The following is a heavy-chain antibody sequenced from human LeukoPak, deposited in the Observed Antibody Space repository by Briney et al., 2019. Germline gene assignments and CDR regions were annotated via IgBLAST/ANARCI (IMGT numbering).Heavy chain of an antibody. CDR2: INPSGGST. Sequence: ASVKVSCKASGYTFTSYYMHWVRQAPGQGLEWMGIINPSGGSTSYAQKFQGRVTMTRDTSTSTVYMELSSLRSEDTAVYYCASPSISSPASETDAFDIWGQGTMVTVSS. D-gene: IGHD3-3*02. CDR3: ASPSISSPASETDAFDI. J-gene: IGHJ3*02. V-gene: IGHV1-46*01. CDR1: GYTFTSYY.